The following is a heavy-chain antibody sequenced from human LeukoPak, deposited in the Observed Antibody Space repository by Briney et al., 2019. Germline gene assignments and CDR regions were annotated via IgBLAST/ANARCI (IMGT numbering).Heavy chain of an antibody. D-gene: IGHD3-22*01. CDR1: GFTFSGSA. CDR3: TRLDDSSGYSYHYVMDV. Sequence: GGSLRLSCAASGFTFSGSAMHWVRLASGKGLEWVGRIKSKGDTYATAYAASVKGRFTISRDESKNTAYLQMNSLKTEDTAVYYCTRLDDSSGYSYHYVMDVWGQGTTVTVSS. J-gene: IGHJ6*02. V-gene: IGHV3-73*01. CDR2: IKSKGDTYAT.